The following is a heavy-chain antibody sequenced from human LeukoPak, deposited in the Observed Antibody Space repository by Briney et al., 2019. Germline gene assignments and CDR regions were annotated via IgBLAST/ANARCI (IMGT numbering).Heavy chain of an antibody. CDR1: GFTFSSYA. CDR2: ISGSGGST. D-gene: IGHD2-2*01. V-gene: IGHV3-23*01. J-gene: IGHJ4*02. Sequence: GGSLRLSCAASGFTFSSYAMSWVRQAPGKGLEWVSAISGSGGSTYYADSVKGRFTISRDNSMNTLYLQMNSLRAEDTAVYYCAKDIGYCSSTSCWGLDYWGQGTLVTVSS. CDR3: AKDIGYCSSTSCWGLDY.